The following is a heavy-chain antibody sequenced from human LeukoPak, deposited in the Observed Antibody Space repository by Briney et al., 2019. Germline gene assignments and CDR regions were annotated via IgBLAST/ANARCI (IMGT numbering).Heavy chain of an antibody. CDR2: LHYRGNT. V-gene: IGHV4-59*01. CDR1: GDSITSNY. CDR3: ARESSTYQTNLFDY. Sequence: PSETLSLTCTVSGDSITSNYWSWIRQPPGNGLEWIGYLHYRGNTNHNSSLKSRVTISLDTSKNQFSLKLSSVTAADTAIYYCARESSTYQTNLFDYWGQGTLVTVSS. D-gene: IGHD2-2*01. J-gene: IGHJ4*02.